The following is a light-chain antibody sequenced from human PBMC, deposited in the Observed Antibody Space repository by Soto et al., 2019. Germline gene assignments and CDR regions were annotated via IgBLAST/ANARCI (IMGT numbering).Light chain of an antibody. CDR2: SNN. CDR3: AAWDDSLNGFYV. CDR1: SSNIGSNT. Sequence: SVLPQPPSESGTPGPRDTISCSGSSSNIGSNTVNWYQQLPGTAPKLLIYSNNQRPSGVPDRFSGSKSGTSASLAISGLQSEDEADYYCAAWDDSLNGFYVFGTGTKVTVL. V-gene: IGLV1-44*01. J-gene: IGLJ1*01.